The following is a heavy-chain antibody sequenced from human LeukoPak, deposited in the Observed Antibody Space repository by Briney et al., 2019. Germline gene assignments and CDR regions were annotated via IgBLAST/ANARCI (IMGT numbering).Heavy chain of an antibody. CDR2: IYYSGSS. CDR1: GGSISSSYDQ. J-gene: IGHJ4*02. CDR3: ATGDRGDFHH. Sequence: SETLSLTCAVSGGSISSSYDQWVWIRPPPGKGLEWIGSIYYSGSSYNSPSLKSRVTISFDTSKNQFSLKLTSVTAADAAIYYCATGDRGDFHHWGEGALVSVSS. V-gene: IGHV4-39*01. D-gene: IGHD3-22*01.